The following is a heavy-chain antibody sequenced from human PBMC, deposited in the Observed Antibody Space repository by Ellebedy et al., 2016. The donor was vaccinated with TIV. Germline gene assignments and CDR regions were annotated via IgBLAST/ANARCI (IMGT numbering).Heavy chain of an antibody. CDR1: GYSFTSYW. CDR3: ARRPFRSRSLYDY. D-gene: IGHD3-3*01. J-gene: IGHJ4*02. V-gene: IGHV5-51*01. Sequence: GESLKISCKGSGYSFTSYWVGWVRQMPGKGLEWKGLIYPGDSDTRYSPSFQGQVTISADKSISTAYLQWSSLKASDTAMYYCARRPFRSRSLYDYWGQGTLVTVSS. CDR2: IYPGDSDT.